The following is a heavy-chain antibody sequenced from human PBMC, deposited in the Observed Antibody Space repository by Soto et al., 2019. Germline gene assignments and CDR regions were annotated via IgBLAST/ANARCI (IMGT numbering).Heavy chain of an antibody. J-gene: IGHJ6*02. CDR1: GGSISSYY. Sequence: SETLSLTCTVSGGSISSYYWSWIRQPAGKGLEWIGRIYTSGSTNYNPSLKSRVTMSVDTSKNQFSLKLSSVAAADTAVYYCARDEAVAAAYYYYYGMDVWGQGTRVTVS. CDR3: ARDEAVAAAYYYYYGMDV. D-gene: IGHD6-19*01. V-gene: IGHV4-4*07. CDR2: IYTSGST.